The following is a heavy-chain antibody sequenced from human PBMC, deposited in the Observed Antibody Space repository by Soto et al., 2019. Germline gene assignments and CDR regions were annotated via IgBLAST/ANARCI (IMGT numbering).Heavy chain of an antibody. J-gene: IGHJ6*02. CDR2: ISGSGGST. D-gene: IGHD2-8*01. Sequence: GGSLRLSCAASGFTFSSYAMSWARQAPGKGLEWVSAISGSGGSTYYADSVKGRFTVSRDNSKNTLYLQMNSLRAEDTAVYYCAKDVINGVLVPKETAYYYYGMDVWGHGTTVTVSS. CDR1: GFTFSSYA. V-gene: IGHV3-23*01. CDR3: AKDVINGVLVPKETAYYYYGMDV.